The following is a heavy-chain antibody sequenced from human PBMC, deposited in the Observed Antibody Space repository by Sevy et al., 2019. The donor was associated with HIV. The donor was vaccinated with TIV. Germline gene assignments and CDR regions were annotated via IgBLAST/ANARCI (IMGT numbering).Heavy chain of an antibody. J-gene: IGHJ4*02. Sequence: GGSLRLSCAASGFTFSDYYMSWIRQAPGKGLEWVSSISSSGSSIYYADSLKGRFTISRDNAKSSLYLQMNSLRAEDTAVYYCARSYAYGPFDSWGLGTLVTSPQ. CDR1: GFTFSDYY. CDR3: ARSYAYGPFDS. CDR2: ISSSGSSI. V-gene: IGHV3-11*01. D-gene: IGHD4-17*01.